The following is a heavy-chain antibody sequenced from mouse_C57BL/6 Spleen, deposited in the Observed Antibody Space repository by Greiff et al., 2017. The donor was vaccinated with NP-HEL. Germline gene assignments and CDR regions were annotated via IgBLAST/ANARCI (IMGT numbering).Heavy chain of an antibody. J-gene: IGHJ1*03. D-gene: IGHD2-4*01. Sequence: QVQLQQPGAELVKPGASVKLSCKASGYTFTSYWMHWVKQRPGQGLEWIGMIHPNSGSTNYNEKFKSKATLPVDKSSSTAYMQLSSLTSEDSAVYYCARTLYYDYGHWYFDVWGTGTTVTVSS. CDR3: ARTLYYDYGHWYFDV. CDR1: GYTFTSYW. V-gene: IGHV1-64*01. CDR2: IHPNSGST.